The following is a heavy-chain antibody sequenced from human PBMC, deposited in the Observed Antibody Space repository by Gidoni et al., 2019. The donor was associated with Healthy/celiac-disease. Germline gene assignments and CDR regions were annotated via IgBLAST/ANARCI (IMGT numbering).Heavy chain of an antibody. Sequence: QVQLVQSGAEVKKPGASVKVSCKASGYTFTGYYMHWVRQAPGQGLEWMGRINPNSGGTNYAQKFQGRVTMTRDTSISTAYMELSRLRSDDTAVYYCARDLVARVVSSHFDYWGQGTLVTVSS. J-gene: IGHJ4*02. CDR2: INPNSGGT. V-gene: IGHV1-2*06. CDR1: GYTFTGYY. D-gene: IGHD2-15*01. CDR3: ARDLVARVVSSHFDY.